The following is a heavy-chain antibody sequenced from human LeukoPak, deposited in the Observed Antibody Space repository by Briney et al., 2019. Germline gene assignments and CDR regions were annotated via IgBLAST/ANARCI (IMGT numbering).Heavy chain of an antibody. CDR3: AKSPMRTVTTNYFDY. CDR1: GFTFSNFG. V-gene: IGHV3-23*01. Sequence: GGSLRLSCAASGFTFSNFGMHWVRQAPGKALEWVSASSGTGSDIHYADSVKGRFTITRENSENTLYLQMSSLRAEDTAVYYCAKSPMRTVTTNYFDYWGPGILITVSS. D-gene: IGHD4-17*01. CDR2: SSGTGSDI. J-gene: IGHJ4*02.